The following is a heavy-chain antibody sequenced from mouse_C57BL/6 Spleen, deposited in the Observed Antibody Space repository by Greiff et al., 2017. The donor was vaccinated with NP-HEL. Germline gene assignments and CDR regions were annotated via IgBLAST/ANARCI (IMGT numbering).Heavy chain of an antibody. V-gene: IGHV1-26*01. CDR3: ARSGKLLRVPFDY. D-gene: IGHD1-1*01. Sequence: VQLQQSGPELVKPGASVKISCKASGYTFTDYYMNWVKQSHGKSLAWIGDINPNNGGTSYNQKFKGKATLTVDKSSSTAYMGLRSLTSEDSAVYYCARSGKLLRVPFDYWGQGTTLTVSS. CDR2: INPNNGGT. CDR1: GYTFTDYY. J-gene: IGHJ2*01.